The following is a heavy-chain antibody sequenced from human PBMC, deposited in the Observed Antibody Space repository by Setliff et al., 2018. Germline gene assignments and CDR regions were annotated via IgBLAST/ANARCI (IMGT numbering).Heavy chain of an antibody. CDR2: ITFDGSNK. CDR3: AKDRGTGWYMVFN. J-gene: IGHJ4*02. V-gene: IGHV3-30*18. Sequence: GGSLRLSCTASGFTFDDNGMSWVRQAPGKGLEWVALITFDGSNKYYTDSVKGRFTISRDISKNTLYLQMNSLRPEDTAVYYCAKDRGTGWYMVFNWGQGTLVTVSS. CDR1: GFTFDDNG. D-gene: IGHD6-19*01.